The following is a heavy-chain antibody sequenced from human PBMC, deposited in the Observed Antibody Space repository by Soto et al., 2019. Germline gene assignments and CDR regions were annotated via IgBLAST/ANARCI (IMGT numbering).Heavy chain of an antibody. J-gene: IGHJ6*02. CDR3: VLNWMTAYTPGRPKKKDYYYYGLNV. D-gene: IGHD3-10*01. CDR1: GGSFSSHA. V-gene: IGHV1-69*01. CDR2: IIPIYGTT. Sequence: QLVQSGAEVKKPGSSVKVSCKASGGSFSSHAVSWLRQAPGQGPEWMGGIIPIYGTTTYAQKFQGRITITADDITTNAYTELSSLRSEDTALYYCVLNWMTAYTPGRPKKKDYYYYGLNVWGHGTTVIVSS.